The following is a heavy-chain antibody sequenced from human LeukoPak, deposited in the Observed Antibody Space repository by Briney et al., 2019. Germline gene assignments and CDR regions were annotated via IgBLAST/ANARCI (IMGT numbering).Heavy chain of an antibody. Sequence: GGSLRLSCAASGFTFSSYAMSWVRQAPGEGLEWVSAISGSGGSTYYADSVKGRFTISRDNSKNTLYLQMNSLRAEDTAVYYCAKDPYYDILTGYYRIPDAFDIWGQGTMVTVSS. CDR2: ISGSGGST. D-gene: IGHD3-9*01. V-gene: IGHV3-23*01. CDR1: GFTFSSYA. J-gene: IGHJ3*02. CDR3: AKDPYYDILTGYYRIPDAFDI.